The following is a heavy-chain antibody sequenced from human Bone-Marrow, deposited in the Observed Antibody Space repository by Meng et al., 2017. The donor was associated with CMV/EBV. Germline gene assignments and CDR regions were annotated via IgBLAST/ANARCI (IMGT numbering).Heavy chain of an antibody. Sequence: GEALKISWTASGFTFGDYAMSWVRQAPGKGLEWVGFIRSKAYGGTTEYAASVKGRFTISRDDSKSIAYLQMNSLKTEDTAVYYCTRGGRVTRAFDIWGQGTMVTVSS. J-gene: IGHJ3*02. D-gene: IGHD2-21*02. CDR3: TRGGRVTRAFDI. V-gene: IGHV3-49*04. CDR2: IRSKAYGGTT. CDR1: GFTFGDYA.